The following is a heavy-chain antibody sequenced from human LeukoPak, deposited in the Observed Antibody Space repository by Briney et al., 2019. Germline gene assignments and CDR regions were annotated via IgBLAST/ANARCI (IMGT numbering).Heavy chain of an antibody. CDR1: GGTFSSYA. CDR3: ARAGIRFRDEISFDY. V-gene: IGHV1-69*13. Sequence: GASVKVSCKASGGTFSSYAISWVRQAPGQGLEWMGGIIPIFGTANYAQKFQGRVTITADESTSTAYMELSSLRSGDTAVYYCARAGIRFRDEISFDYWGQGTLVTVSS. D-gene: IGHD3-16*01. J-gene: IGHJ4*02. CDR2: IIPIFGTA.